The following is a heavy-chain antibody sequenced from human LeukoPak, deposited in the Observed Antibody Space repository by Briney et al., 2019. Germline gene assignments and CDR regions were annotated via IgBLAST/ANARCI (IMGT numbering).Heavy chain of an antibody. D-gene: IGHD6-13*01. J-gene: IGHJ4*02. CDR1: GFTFSSYT. CDR3: ARGPSSSWPTLDY. V-gene: IGHV3-21*01. Sequence: EGSLRLSCAASGFTFSSYTMHWIRQAPGKGLEWVSSISGSNSYIFYADSVKGRFTVSRDNAKDSLYLQMNSLRAEDTAVYYCARGPSSSWPTLDYWGQGTLVTVSS. CDR2: ISGSNSYI.